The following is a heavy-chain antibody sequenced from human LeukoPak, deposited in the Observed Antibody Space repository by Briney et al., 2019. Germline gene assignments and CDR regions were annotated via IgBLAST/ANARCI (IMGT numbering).Heavy chain of an antibody. V-gene: IGHV3-33*01. J-gene: IGHJ4*02. D-gene: IGHD6-19*01. Sequence: GGSLRLSCAASGFTFSSYGMHWVRQAPGKGLEWVAVIWYDGSNKYYADSVKGRFTISRDNSKNTLYLHMNSLRAEDMAVYYCARGTGYSSGWPLDYWGQGTLVTVSS. CDR1: GFTFSSYG. CDR2: IWYDGSNK. CDR3: ARGTGYSSGWPLDY.